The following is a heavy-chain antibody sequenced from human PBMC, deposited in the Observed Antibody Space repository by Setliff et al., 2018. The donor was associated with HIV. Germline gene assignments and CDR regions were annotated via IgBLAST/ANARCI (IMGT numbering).Heavy chain of an antibody. CDR3: ARDRAYASFDY. CDR2: ISSDSVFM. Sequence: PGGSLRLSCEGSGFTFSYYSMNWVRQAPGKGLEWVSSISSDSVFMHYAGSVRGRFTISRDNAKNSLYLQMNSLRAEDTAVYYCARDRAYASFDYWGQGALVTVSS. V-gene: IGHV3-21*04. D-gene: IGHD3-16*01. J-gene: IGHJ4*02. CDR1: GFTFSYYS.